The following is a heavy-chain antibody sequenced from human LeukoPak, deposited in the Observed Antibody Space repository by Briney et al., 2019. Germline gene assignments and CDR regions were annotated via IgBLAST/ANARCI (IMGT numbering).Heavy chain of an antibody. CDR2: INQDGSEK. Sequence: PTGGSLRLSCAASGFTISSYWLSWVRQAPGKGLEWVANINQDGSEKYYVDSVKGRFTISRDNAKNSLYLQMNSLRAEDTAVYYCARLTTFDYWGQGTLVTVSS. CDR3: ARLTTFDY. V-gene: IGHV3-7*03. CDR1: GFTISSYW. J-gene: IGHJ4*02. D-gene: IGHD1-14*01.